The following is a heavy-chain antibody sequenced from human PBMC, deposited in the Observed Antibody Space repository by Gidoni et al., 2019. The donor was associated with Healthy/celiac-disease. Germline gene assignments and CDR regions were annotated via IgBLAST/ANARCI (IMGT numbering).Heavy chain of an antibody. Sequence: QVQLVESGGGVAQPGRSLRLACAASGFTFSSYAMHWVRQAPGKGLEWVAVISYDGSNKYYADSVKGRFTISRDNSKNTLYLQMNSLRAEDTAVYYCARDVTSIAVAGRFDYWGQGTLVTVSS. CDR1: GFTFSSYA. D-gene: IGHD6-19*01. CDR3: ARDVTSIAVAGRFDY. J-gene: IGHJ4*02. V-gene: IGHV3-30-3*01. CDR2: ISYDGSNK.